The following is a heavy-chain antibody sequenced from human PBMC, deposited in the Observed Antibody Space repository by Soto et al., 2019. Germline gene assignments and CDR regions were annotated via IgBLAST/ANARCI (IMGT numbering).Heavy chain of an antibody. Sequence: SETLSLTCAVYGGSFSGYYWSWIRQPPGKGLEWIGEINHSGSTNYNPSLKSRVTISVDTSKNQFSLKLSSVTAADTAVYYCARFIAAAGADAFDIWGQGTMVTVSS. V-gene: IGHV4-34*01. D-gene: IGHD6-13*01. CDR3: ARFIAAAGADAFDI. J-gene: IGHJ3*02. CDR2: INHSGST. CDR1: GGSFSGYY.